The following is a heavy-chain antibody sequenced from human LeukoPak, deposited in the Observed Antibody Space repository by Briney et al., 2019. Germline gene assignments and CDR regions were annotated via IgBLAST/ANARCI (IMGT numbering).Heavy chain of an antibody. Sequence: SQTLSLTCTVSGGSISSYYWSWIRQPPGKGLEWIGYIYYSGSTNYNPSLKSRVTISVDTSKNQFSLKLSSVTAADTAVYYCARAIAVAGLAWFDPWGQGTLVTVSS. D-gene: IGHD6-19*01. CDR1: GGSISSYY. CDR3: ARAIAVAGLAWFDP. J-gene: IGHJ5*02. CDR2: IYYSGST. V-gene: IGHV4-59*01.